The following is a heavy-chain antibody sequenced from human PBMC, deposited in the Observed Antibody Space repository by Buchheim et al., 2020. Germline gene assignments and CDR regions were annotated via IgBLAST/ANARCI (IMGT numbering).Heavy chain of an antibody. CDR2: IKHDGSKK. CDR1: GVNIGGNF. CDR3: ARGRGWLDY. D-gene: IGHD5-24*01. Sequence: EVQLLESGGGLVQPGGSLRLSCAASGVNIGGNFMTWVRQAPGKGLEWVANIKHDGSKKYYVDSVKGRFTISRDKAKNSLYLQMNSLRVEDTAIYYCARGRGWLDYWGQGTL. J-gene: IGHJ4*02. V-gene: IGHV3-7*01.